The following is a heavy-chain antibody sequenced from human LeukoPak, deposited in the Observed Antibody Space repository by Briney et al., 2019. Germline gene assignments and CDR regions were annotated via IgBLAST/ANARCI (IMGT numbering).Heavy chain of an antibody. D-gene: IGHD7-27*01. CDR2: IYYSGST. CDR3: ASLTGDPHWFDP. J-gene: IGHJ5*02. Sequence: PSEILSLTCTVSGGSISSGDYYWSWIRQPPGKGLEWIGYIYYSGSTYYNPSLKSRVTISVDTSKNQFSLKLSSVTAADTAVYYCASLTGDPHWFDPWGQGTLVTVSS. CDR1: GGSISSGDYY. V-gene: IGHV4-30-4*01.